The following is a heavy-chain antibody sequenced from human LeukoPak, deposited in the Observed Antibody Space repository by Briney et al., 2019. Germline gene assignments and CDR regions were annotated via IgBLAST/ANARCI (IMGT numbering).Heavy chain of an antibody. V-gene: IGHV3-11*01. CDR3: ARDSTCVGVFDP. J-gene: IGHJ5*02. Sequence: GGSLRLSCAASGFTFSDYYMSWIRQAPGKGLEWVSYISSSGSTKYYADSVKGRFTVSRDNAKNSLDLQMNSLRADDTAVYYCARDSTCVGVFDPWGQGALVTVSS. CDR1: GFTFSDYY. CDR2: ISSSGSTK.